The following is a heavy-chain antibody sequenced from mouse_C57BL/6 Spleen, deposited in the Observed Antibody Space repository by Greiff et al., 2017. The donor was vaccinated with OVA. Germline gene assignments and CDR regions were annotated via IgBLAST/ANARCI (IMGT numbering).Heavy chain of an antibody. D-gene: IGHD1-1*01. V-gene: IGHV1-42*01. Sequence: VQLQQSGSELVKPGASVKISCKASGYSFTGYYMNWVKQSPEKSLEWIGEINPSTGGTTYNQKFKAKATLTVDKSSSTAYMQLKSLTSEDSAVYYCARDYYGSSYVGAMDYWGQGTSVTASS. CDR1: GYSFTGYY. J-gene: IGHJ4*01. CDR3: ARDYYGSSYVGAMDY. CDR2: INPSTGGT.